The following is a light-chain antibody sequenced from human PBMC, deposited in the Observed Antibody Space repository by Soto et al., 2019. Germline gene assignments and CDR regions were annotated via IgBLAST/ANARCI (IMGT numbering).Light chain of an antibody. CDR1: QSVDKF. CDR3: QQWKKWPPIT. J-gene: IGKJ5*01. CDR2: DSS. Sequence: EIELTQSPATLSLSPGETATLSCRASQSVDKFLAWYQQRPGQPPRLLIFDSSNRATGVPVRFSGTGAGTVFTLTIGSLEPEDSALYYCQQWKKWPPITFGQGTRLEIK. V-gene: IGKV3-11*01.